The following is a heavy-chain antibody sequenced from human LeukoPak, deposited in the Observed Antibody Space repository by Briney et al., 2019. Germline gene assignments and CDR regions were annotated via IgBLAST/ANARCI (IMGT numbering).Heavy chain of an antibody. CDR1: GASFSNDY. Sequence: SETLSLTCTVSGASFSNDYWSWVRQAPGKGLEWIGYIYHNGRTNYNPSLKSRITMSIDTSQKQLSLKLISVTAADTAVYYCARASEGIGYFDTWGRGSLVTVSS. CDR2: IYHNGRT. J-gene: IGHJ4*02. V-gene: IGHV4-59*01. D-gene: IGHD3-16*01. CDR3: ARASEGIGYFDT.